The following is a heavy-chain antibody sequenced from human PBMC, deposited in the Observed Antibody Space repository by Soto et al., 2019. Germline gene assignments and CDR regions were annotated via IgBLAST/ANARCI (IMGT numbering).Heavy chain of an antibody. Sequence: SETLSLTCTVSGGSISSSSYYWGWIRQPPGKGLEWIGSIYYSGSTYYNPSLKSRVTISVDTSKNQFSLKLSSVTAADTAVYYCARLFQVRGVIHFDYWGQGTLVTVSS. CDR3: ARLFQVRGVIHFDY. CDR1: GGSISSSSYY. J-gene: IGHJ4*02. V-gene: IGHV4-39*01. D-gene: IGHD3-10*01. CDR2: IYYSGST.